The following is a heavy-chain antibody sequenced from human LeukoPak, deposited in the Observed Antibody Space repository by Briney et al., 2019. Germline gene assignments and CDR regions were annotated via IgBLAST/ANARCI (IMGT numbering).Heavy chain of an antibody. J-gene: IGHJ4*02. CDR3: AKDKPEHKYSSGWYVDY. D-gene: IGHD6-19*01. Sequence: GGSLRLSCAASGFTFDDYAMHWVRQAPGKGLEWVSLISGDGGSTYYADSVKGRFTISRDNSKNSLYLQMNSLRTEDTALYYCAKDKPEHKYSSGWYVDYWGQGTLVTVSS. CDR1: GFTFDDYA. V-gene: IGHV3-43*02. CDR2: ISGDGGST.